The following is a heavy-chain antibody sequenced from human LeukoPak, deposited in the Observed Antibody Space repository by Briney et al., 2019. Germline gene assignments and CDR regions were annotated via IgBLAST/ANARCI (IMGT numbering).Heavy chain of an antibody. V-gene: IGHV3-33*01. CDR3: ARGGLQPNDLDY. Sequence: GRSLRLSCAASGFTFSSYGMHWVRQAPGEGLEWVAVIWYDGSNKYYADSVKGRFTISRDNSKNTLYLQMNSLRAEDTAVYYCARGGLQPNDLDYWGQGTLVTVSS. J-gene: IGHJ4*02. D-gene: IGHD1-1*01. CDR1: GFTFSSYG. CDR2: IWYDGSNK.